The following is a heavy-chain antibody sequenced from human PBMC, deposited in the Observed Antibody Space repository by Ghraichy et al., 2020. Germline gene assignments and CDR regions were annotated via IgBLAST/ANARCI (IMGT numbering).Heavy chain of an antibody. Sequence: SETLSLTCSVSGGSINNYFWSWIRQSPGKGLEWIGYMYYSGGSSYNPSLKSRVTISVDTSKNQFSLNLRSVTAADTAVYYCARGLQDMYSLLQGEDIGDGFYLDYWGQCILGTVSS. D-gene: IGHD2-21*02. V-gene: IGHV4-59*01. CDR1: GGSINNYF. CDR2: MYYSGGS. J-gene: IGHJ4*02. CDR3: ARGLQDMYSLLQGEDIGDGFYLDY.